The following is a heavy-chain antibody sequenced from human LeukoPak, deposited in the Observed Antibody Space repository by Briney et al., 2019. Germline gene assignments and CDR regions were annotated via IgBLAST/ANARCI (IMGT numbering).Heavy chain of an antibody. CDR3: ATLVNYWSFDY. Sequence: GGSLRLSCAASGFSFSSYEMNWVRQAPGKGLEWVSYISSSGSTIYYADSVKGRFTISRDNAKNSLYLQMNSLRAEDTAVYYCATLVNYWSFDYWGQGTLVTVSS. CDR1: GFSFSSYE. D-gene: IGHD1-1*01. CDR2: ISSSGSTI. J-gene: IGHJ4*02. V-gene: IGHV3-48*03.